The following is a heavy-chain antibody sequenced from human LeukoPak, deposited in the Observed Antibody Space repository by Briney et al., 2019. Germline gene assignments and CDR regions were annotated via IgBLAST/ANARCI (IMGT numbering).Heavy chain of an antibody. J-gene: IGHJ4*02. CDR1: GGSISSGGYS. CDR2: INHSGST. CDR3: ARGYRGRSSSWYVN. D-gene: IGHD6-13*01. V-gene: IGHV4-30-2*01. Sequence: PSQTLSLTCAVSGGSISSGGYSWSWIRQPPGKGLEWIGEINHSGSTNYNPSLKSRVTISVDTSKNQFSLKLSSVTAADTAVYYCARGYRGRSSSWYVNWGQGTLVTVSS.